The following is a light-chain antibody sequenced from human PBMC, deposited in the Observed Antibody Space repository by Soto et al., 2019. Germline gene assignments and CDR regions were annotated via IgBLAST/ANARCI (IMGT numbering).Light chain of an antibody. Sequence: RVTHGGPTLSASVGDRVTITCRASQSIDRWLAWYQQRPGNAPNLLIYRASNLATGVPSRFSGSGSGTEFTLTISSLQPDDFATYYCQHYNRDSFFTFGPGTKVDIK. V-gene: IGKV1-5*03. J-gene: IGKJ3*01. CDR1: QSIDRW. CDR2: RAS. CDR3: QHYNRDSFFT.